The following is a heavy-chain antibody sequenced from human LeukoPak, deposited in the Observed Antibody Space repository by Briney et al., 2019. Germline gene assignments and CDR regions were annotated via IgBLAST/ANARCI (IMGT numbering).Heavy chain of an antibody. CDR3: DNY. D-gene: IGHD6-25*01. V-gene: IGHV3-21*04. CDR1: GFTLGDYN. Sequence: GGSLRLSCVASGFTLGDYNMNWVRQAPGKGLEWVSAITRSSTYMNYADSLKGRFTISRDNAKNSMYLQMNSLTAEDTAVYSADNYWGQGTLVTVSS. CDR2: ITRSSTYM. J-gene: IGHJ4*02.